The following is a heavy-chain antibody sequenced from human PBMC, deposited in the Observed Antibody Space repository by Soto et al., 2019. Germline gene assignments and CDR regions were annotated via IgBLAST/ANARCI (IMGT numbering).Heavy chain of an antibody. CDR2: MYSGGST. Sequence: GGSLRLSCGASGFTVNTKYMSWVRQAPGKGLEWFSVMYSGGSTYYADSVKGRFTISRDNSKNTLYLQMNNLRADDTAVYYCAKLLPRAFDIWGQGTMVTVSS. V-gene: IGHV3-53*01. D-gene: IGHD2-15*01. J-gene: IGHJ3*02. CDR1: GFTVNTKY. CDR3: AKLLPRAFDI.